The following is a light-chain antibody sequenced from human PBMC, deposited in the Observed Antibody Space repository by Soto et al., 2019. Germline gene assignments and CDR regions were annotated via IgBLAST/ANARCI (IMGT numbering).Light chain of an antibody. Sequence: QSVLTQPPSVSGAPGQRVTISCTGSSSNIGAGYDVHWYQQQPGTAPKLLIYGGSSRPSGVPDRFSGYKSGTSASLAITGLQAEDEADYYCQSYDRSLSGTVFGTGTKVTVL. CDR2: GGS. CDR1: SSNIGAGYD. CDR3: QSYDRSLSGTV. V-gene: IGLV1-40*01. J-gene: IGLJ1*01.